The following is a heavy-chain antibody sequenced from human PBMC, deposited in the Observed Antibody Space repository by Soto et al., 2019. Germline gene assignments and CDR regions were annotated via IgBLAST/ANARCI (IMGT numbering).Heavy chain of an antibody. J-gene: IGHJ4*02. CDR2: INTDGSDT. D-gene: IGHD2-2*01. V-gene: IGHV3-74*01. CDR3: ARLGYCIRTSCSTNYFDY. CDR1: GFTFSSDW. Sequence: GGSLRLSCAASGFTFSSDWMHWVRQAPGKGLVWVSRINTDGSDTSYADSVKGRFTISRDNAKNTLYLQMNSLRATDTAVYYCARLGYCIRTSCSTNYFDYWGQGTLVTVSS.